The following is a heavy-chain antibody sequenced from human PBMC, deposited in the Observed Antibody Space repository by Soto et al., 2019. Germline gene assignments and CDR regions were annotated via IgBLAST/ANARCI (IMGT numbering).Heavy chain of an antibody. CDR3: AKGGAIVAAGTRVYLYNAMDV. Sequence: QVQLVQSGTEVKRPGDSVKVSCKASGYTFTGYYVHWVRQAPGQGLERMGWINPNSGDTYLAQRFQGRVTMKRDSSIGTAYMELRGLSSDDTAEYYCAKGGAIVAAGTRVYLYNAMDVWGQGTTVTVSS. J-gene: IGHJ6*02. CDR2: INPNSGDT. V-gene: IGHV1-2*02. D-gene: IGHD1-26*01. CDR1: GYTFTGYY.